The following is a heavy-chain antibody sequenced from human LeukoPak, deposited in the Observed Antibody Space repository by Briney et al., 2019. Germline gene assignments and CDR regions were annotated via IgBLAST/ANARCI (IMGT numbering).Heavy chain of an antibody. CDR3: ARGGIVVVTHFDY. CDR1: GDSVSSNSAA. CDR2: TYYRSKWYN. D-gene: IGHD3-22*01. Sequence: SQTLSLTCAISGDSVSSNSAAWNWIRQSPSRGLEWLGRTYYRSKWYNDYAVSVESRITINPDTSKNRFSLQLNSVTPEDTAAYYCARGGIVVVTHFDYWGQGTLVTVSS. V-gene: IGHV6-1*01. J-gene: IGHJ4*02.